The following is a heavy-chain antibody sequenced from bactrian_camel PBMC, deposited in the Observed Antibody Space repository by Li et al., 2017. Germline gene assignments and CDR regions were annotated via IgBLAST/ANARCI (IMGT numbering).Heavy chain of an antibody. CDR2: IETDGTTT. J-gene: IGHJ4*01. CDR3: AADGPVSTCTYSGALAPGQKQY. Sequence: HVQLVESGGGSVQTGGSLTLSCTYTYPSHCMAWFRQAPGKEREAVAGIETDGTTTYADSVKGRFTISRDNAQNTLLLEMNNLKPEDTAMYYCAADGPVSTCTYSGALAPGQKQYWGQGTQVTVS. CDR1: TYPSHC. V-gene: IGHV3-2*01. D-gene: IGHD7*01.